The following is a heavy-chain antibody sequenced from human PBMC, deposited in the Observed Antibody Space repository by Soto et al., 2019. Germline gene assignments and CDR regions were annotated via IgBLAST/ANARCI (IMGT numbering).Heavy chain of an antibody. CDR3: ARADWSDYYYYGMDV. CDR2: IYYSGST. J-gene: IGHJ6*02. CDR1: GGSISSGGYY. Sequence: SETLSLTCTVSGGSISSGGYYWSWIRQHPGKGLEWIGYIYYSGSTYYNPSLKSRVTIPVDTSKNQFSLKLSSVTAADTAVYYCARADWSDYYYYGMDVWGQGTTVTVSS. V-gene: IGHV4-31*03. D-gene: IGHD3-3*01.